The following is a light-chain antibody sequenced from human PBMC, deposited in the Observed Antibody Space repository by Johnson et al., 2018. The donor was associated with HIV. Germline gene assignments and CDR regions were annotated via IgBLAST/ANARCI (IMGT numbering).Light chain of an antibody. CDR2: ENN. Sequence: QSALTQPPSVSAAPGQKVTISCSGSSSDMGNYAVSWYQQLPGTAPKLLIYENNKRPSGIPDRFSGSKSGTSATLGITGLQTGDEADYYCGTWDSSLSRGGFGTGTKVTVL. CDR1: SSDMGNYA. J-gene: IGLJ1*01. CDR3: GTWDSSLSRGG. V-gene: IGLV1-51*02.